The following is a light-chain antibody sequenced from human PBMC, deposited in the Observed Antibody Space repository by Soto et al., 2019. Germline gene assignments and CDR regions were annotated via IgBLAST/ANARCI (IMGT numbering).Light chain of an antibody. CDR3: QRYGSSPLYT. V-gene: IGKV3-20*01. CDR1: PSVSSSY. J-gene: IGKJ2*01. Sequence: EIVLTQSPGTLSLSPGERATLSCRASPSVSSSYLGWYQQKPGQAPRLLIYGASSRATGIPDRFSGSGSGTDFTLTISRLEPDDFAVYYCQRYGSSPLYTFGQGTKLEIK. CDR2: GAS.